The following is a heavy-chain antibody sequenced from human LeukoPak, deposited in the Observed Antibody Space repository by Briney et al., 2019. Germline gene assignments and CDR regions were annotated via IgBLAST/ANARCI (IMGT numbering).Heavy chain of an antibody. CDR1: GGSFSGYY. CDR3: ARGTNYDILTGYLGAYYFDY. D-gene: IGHD3-9*01. Sequence: PSETLSLTCAVYGGSFSGYYWSWIRQPPGKGLEWIGEINHSESTNYNPSLKSRVTISVDTSKNQFSLKLSSVTAADTAVYYCARGTNYDILTGYLGAYYFDYWGQGTLVTVSS. CDR2: INHSEST. V-gene: IGHV4-34*01. J-gene: IGHJ4*02.